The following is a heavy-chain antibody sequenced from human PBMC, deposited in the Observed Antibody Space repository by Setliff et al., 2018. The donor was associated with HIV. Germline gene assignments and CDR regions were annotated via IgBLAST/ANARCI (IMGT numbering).Heavy chain of an antibody. CDR1: GGSISSSSYY. CDR2: VYYSGST. V-gene: IGHV4-39*07. J-gene: IGHJ4*02. CDR3: ARDGYSSSWYVISGFFDY. D-gene: IGHD6-13*01. Sequence: NPSETLSLTCIVSGGSISSSSYYWGWIRQPPGKGLEWIGTVYYSGSTYYNPSLKSRVTISVDTSENQFSLKLSSVTAADTAVYYCARDGYSSSWYVISGFFDYWGQGILVTVSS.